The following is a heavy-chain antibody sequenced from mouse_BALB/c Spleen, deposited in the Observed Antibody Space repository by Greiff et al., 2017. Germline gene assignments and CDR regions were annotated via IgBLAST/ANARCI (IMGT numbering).Heavy chain of an antibody. V-gene: IGHV3-8*02. Sequence: EVQRVESGPSLVKPSQTLSLSCSVTGDSITSCYLNWIRKFPGNKLEYMGSISYSGSTYYNPSLISRNSLTRDTSKTQYYLQLNSVTTEDTATYYCASQIYYDYVFAYWGQGTLVTVSA. CDR3: ASQIYYDYVFAY. CDR2: ISYSGST. J-gene: IGHJ3*01. CDR1: GDSITSCY. D-gene: IGHD2-4*01.